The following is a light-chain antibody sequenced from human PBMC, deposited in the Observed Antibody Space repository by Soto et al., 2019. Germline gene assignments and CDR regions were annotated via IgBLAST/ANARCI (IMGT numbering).Light chain of an antibody. V-gene: IGLV2-14*01. CDR1: SSDVGGYNY. Sequence: QSALTQPASVSGSPGQSITISCTGTSSDVGGYNYVSWYQQHPGKAPKLMIYDVSNRPSGVSNRFSGSKSGNTASLTISGLQAEDEADYYCSSSYTSSSTRVVFGGGTKLTVL. CDR3: SSSYTSSSTRVV. CDR2: DVS. J-gene: IGLJ2*01.